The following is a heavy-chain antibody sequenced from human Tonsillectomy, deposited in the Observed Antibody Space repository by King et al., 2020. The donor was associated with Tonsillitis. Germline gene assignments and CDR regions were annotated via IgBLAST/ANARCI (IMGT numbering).Heavy chain of an antibody. Sequence: VQLVQSGAEVKKPGASVKVSCKASGYTFTNYDINWVRQATGQGLEWMGWMNPNSGNAGYAQKFQGRVTMTRNISISTAYMELSSLRSEDTAVYYCARGPLAGLRYFDWFLVWGQGTLVTVSS. D-gene: IGHD3-9*01. CDR3: ARGPLAGLRYFDWFLV. V-gene: IGHV1-8*02. J-gene: IGHJ4*02. CDR2: MNPNSGNA. CDR1: GYTFTNYD.